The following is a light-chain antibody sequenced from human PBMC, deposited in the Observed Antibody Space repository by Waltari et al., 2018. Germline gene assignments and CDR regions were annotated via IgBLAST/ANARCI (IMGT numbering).Light chain of an antibody. V-gene: IGKV3-20*01. CDR3: QQYDISPLT. Sequence: EIVLTQSPGTLSLSPGEGATLSCRTSQTLRTTYLAWYQQTPGQAPTLLIYGAFSRATGIPDRFTGSGSGTDFSLTISSLEPEDVATYYCQQYDISPLTFGGGTKVEIK. J-gene: IGKJ4*01. CDR1: QTLRTTY. CDR2: GAF.